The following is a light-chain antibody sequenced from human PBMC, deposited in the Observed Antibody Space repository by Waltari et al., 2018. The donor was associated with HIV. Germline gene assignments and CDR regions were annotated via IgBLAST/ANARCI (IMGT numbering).Light chain of an antibody. Sequence: SYELTQPPSVSVSPGQTASITCSGDKLGDKYACWYQQKPGQSPVLVIYQDSKRPSVIPELFSGSNSGNTATLTICGTQAMDEADYYCQAWDSSTVVFGGGTKLTVL. CDR1: KLGDKY. CDR2: QDS. CDR3: QAWDSSTVV. V-gene: IGLV3-1*01. J-gene: IGLJ2*01.